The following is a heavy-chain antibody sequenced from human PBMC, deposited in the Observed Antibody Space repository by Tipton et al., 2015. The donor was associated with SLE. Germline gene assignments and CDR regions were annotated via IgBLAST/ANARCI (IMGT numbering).Heavy chain of an antibody. CDR3: AKDGTGRLLFGYYYYYGMDV. CDR2: ISWNSANI. V-gene: IGHV3-9*01. Sequence: SLRLSCVASGFTFDDYALHWVRQAPGKGLEWVSGISWNSANIGYADSVRGRFTISRDNAKNSLYLQMNSLRAEDTALYYCAKDGTGRLLFGYYYYYGMDVWGQGTTVTVSS. D-gene: IGHD2-21*01. J-gene: IGHJ6*02. CDR1: GFTFDDYA.